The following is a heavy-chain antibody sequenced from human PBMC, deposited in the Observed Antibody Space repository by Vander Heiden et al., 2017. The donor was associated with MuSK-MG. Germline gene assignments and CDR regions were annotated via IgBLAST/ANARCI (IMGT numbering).Heavy chain of an antibody. J-gene: IGHJ4*02. CDR1: GFTFSSYA. Sequence: QVQLVESGGGVVQPGRSLRLSCAASGFTFSSYAMHWVRQAPGKGLEWVAVISYDGSNKYCADSVKGRFTISRDNSKNTLYLQMNSLRAEDTAVYYCARDVGWELLDYWGQGTLVTVSS. D-gene: IGHD1-26*01. CDR2: ISYDGSNK. CDR3: ARDVGWELLDY. V-gene: IGHV3-30-3*01.